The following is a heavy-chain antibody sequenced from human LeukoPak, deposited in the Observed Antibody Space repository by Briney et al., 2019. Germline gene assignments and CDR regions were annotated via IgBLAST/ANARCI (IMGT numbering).Heavy chain of an antibody. CDR3: ARFSNSSSHYGMDV. Sequence: SETLSLTCSVSGDSIRSGHSYWGWIRQPPGKGLEWIGGVYYTGSTYYNPSLESRVTMSADTSKNHFSLKLRSVTAADTAVYYCARFSNSSSHYGMDVWGQGTTVTVSS. J-gene: IGHJ6*02. V-gene: IGHV4-39*02. CDR1: GDSIRSGHSY. D-gene: IGHD3-22*01. CDR2: VYYTGST.